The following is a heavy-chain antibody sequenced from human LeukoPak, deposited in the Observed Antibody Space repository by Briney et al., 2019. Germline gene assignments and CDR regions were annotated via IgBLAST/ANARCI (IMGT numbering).Heavy chain of an antibody. CDR2: IYPGDSAT. J-gene: IGHJ4*02. CDR3: ARPAAGLGGFDY. D-gene: IGHD3-16*01. CDR1: GYSFSAYW. V-gene: IGHV5-51*01. Sequence: GESLKISCRGSGYSFSAYWIAWVRQMPGKGLEWMATIYPGDSATTYSPSFQGQVTISADKSITTAYLQWSSLKASDTAMYYCARPAAGLGGFDYWGQGTLVTVSS.